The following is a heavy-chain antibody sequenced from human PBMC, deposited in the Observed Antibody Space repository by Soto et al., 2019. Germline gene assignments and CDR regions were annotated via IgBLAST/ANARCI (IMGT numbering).Heavy chain of an antibody. V-gene: IGHV1-2*04. J-gene: IGHJ1*01. Sequence: QVQLVQSGAEVKKPGASVKVSCKASGYTFTGYYMHWVRQAPGQGLEWMGWINPNSGGTNYAQKIQGWVTMTRDTSISTDDMELSRLRSDDTAVYYCARDGVDCCGGSCLGGYWGQGTLVTVSS. CDR2: INPNSGGT. CDR1: GYTFTGYY. CDR3: ARDGVDCCGGSCLGGY. D-gene: IGHD2-15*01.